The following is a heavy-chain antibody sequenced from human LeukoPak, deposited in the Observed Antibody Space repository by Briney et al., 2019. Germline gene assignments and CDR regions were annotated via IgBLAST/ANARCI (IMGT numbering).Heavy chain of an antibody. V-gene: IGHV3-30-3*01. CDR3: ARDRGEDRGYSGYPLDY. D-gene: IGHD5-12*01. J-gene: IGHJ4*02. CDR1: GFTFSSYA. CDR2: ISYVGSNK. Sequence: GGSLRLSCAASGFTFSSYAMHWVRQAPGKGLEWVAVISYVGSNKYYADSVKGRFTISRDNSKNTLYLQMNSLRADDTAVYYCARDRGEDRGYSGYPLDYWGQGTLVTVSS.